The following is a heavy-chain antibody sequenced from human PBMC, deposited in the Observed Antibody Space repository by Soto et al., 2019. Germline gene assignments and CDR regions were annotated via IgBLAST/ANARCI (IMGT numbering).Heavy chain of an antibody. CDR2: IYYSGST. V-gene: IGHV4-31*03. Sequence: PSETLSLTCTVSGGSISSGGYYWSWIRQHPGKGLEWIGYIYYSGSTYYNPSLKSRVTISVDTSKNQFSLKLSSVTAADTAVYYCARDRRVGPYYGSGSPPQFDYWGQGTLVTVSS. CDR3: ARDRRVGPYYGSGSPPQFDY. D-gene: IGHD3-10*01. J-gene: IGHJ4*02. CDR1: GGSISSGGYY.